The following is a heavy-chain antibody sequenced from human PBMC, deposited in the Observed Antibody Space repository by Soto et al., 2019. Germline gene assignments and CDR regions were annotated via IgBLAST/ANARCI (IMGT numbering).Heavy chain of an antibody. D-gene: IGHD5-12*01. V-gene: IGHV4-34*01. CDR1: GGSLTGYY. J-gene: IGHJ4*02. CDR3: ARGQEGIVATH. Sequence: PSEALSLTCAVNGGSLTGYYWSCIRPPPGKGLEWIGEVKDGGSTNYSPSLRGRVSISADTSKNHFSLRLNSVTAADTAVYFCARGQEGIVATHWDQGALVTVSS. CDR2: VKDGGST.